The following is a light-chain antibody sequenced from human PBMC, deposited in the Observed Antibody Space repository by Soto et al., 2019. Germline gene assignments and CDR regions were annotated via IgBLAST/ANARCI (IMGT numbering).Light chain of an antibody. CDR1: QSVNNN. CDR3: QQYNSYPYT. J-gene: IGKJ2*01. CDR2: GAS. V-gene: IGKV3-15*01. Sequence: EIVMTQSPATLSVSPGERATLSCRASQSVNNNLAWYQQKPGQAPSLLIYGASTRATGIPARFSGSGSGTEFTLTISSLQSEDFAVYYCQQYNSYPYTFGQGTKLEIK.